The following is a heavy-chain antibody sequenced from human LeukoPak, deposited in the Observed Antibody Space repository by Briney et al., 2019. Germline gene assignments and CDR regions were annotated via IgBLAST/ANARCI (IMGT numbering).Heavy chain of an antibody. J-gene: IGHJ4*02. D-gene: IGHD5/OR15-5a*01. CDR1: GGSTATDY. Sequence: SETLSLTCAVSGGSTATDYWGWIRQSPGKGLEWIAYIHYSGRTNYSPALKSRVTVSLDRSKNEFTLNLSSVTAADTALYYCARRVGVYPSYYFDHWGQGALVTVSS. CDR3: ARRVGVYPSYYFDH. CDR2: IHYSGRT. V-gene: IGHV4-59*08.